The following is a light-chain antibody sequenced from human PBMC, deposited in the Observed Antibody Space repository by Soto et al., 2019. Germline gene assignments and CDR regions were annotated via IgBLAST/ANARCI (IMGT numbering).Light chain of an antibody. Sequence: QSALTQPASVSGSPGQSITFSCGGTSSDVGAYIYVSWYQQYPGKAPKLIIYEVNNRPSGVSGRFSGSKSDTTAYLTISGLQAEDEADYYCSSYSDRDTKVFGTGTKLTFL. CDR3: SSYSDRDTKV. J-gene: IGLJ1*01. CDR1: SSDVGAYIY. CDR2: EVN. V-gene: IGLV2-14*03.